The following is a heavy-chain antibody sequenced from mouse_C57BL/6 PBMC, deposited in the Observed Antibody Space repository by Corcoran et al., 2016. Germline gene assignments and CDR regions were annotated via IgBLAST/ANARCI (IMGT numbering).Heavy chain of an antibody. Sequence: QVQLQQSGPELVKPGASVKISCKASGYTFTDYYIYWVKQRPGQGLEWIGWIFPGSGSTYYNEKFKGKATLTVDKSSSTAYMLLSSLTSEDSAVYFCARCHYYGSSFDYWGQGTTLTVSS. CDR1: GYTFTDYY. CDR3: ARCHYYGSSFDY. CDR2: IFPGSGST. J-gene: IGHJ2*01. V-gene: IGHV1-75*01. D-gene: IGHD1-1*01.